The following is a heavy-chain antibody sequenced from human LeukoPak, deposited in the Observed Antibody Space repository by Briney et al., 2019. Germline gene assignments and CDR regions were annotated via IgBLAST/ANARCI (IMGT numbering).Heavy chain of an antibody. CDR2: ISNGGVTT. D-gene: IGHD6-13*01. CDR3: VKLSSGSGSSFGFDS. J-gene: IGHJ4*02. CDR1: GFTFGSYA. V-gene: IGHV3-23*01. Sequence: GGSLRPSCAASGFTFGSYAMSWVRQTPGKSLEWVSIISNGGVTTYYANSVRGRFTISRDNSKDLLYLQMDSLRAEDTAVYYCVKLSSGSGSSFGFDSWGLGTLVTVSS.